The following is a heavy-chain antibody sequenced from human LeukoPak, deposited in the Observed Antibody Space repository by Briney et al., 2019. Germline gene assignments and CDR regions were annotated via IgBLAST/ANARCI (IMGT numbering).Heavy chain of an antibody. Sequence: SETLSLTCAVYGGSFSGYYWSWIRQPPGKGLEWIGEINHSGSTNYNPSLKSRVTISVDTSKNQFSLKLSSVTAADTAVYYCARRLPDNYYDSSGYYYALDYWGQGTLVTVSS. CDR2: INHSGST. D-gene: IGHD3-22*01. CDR1: GGSFSGYY. J-gene: IGHJ4*02. V-gene: IGHV4-34*01. CDR3: ARRLPDNYYDSSGYYYALDY.